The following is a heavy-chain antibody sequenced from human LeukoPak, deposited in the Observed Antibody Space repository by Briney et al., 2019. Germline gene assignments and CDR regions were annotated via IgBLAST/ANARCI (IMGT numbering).Heavy chain of an antibody. CDR1: GYTFTGYY. J-gene: IGHJ4*02. Sequence: VASVKVSCKASGYTFTGYYMHWVRQAPGQGLEWMGWINPNSGGTNYAQKFQGRVTMTRDTSISTAYMELSRLRSDDTAVYYCASSDYYDSSGPDYWGQGTLVTVSS. CDR2: INPNSGGT. D-gene: IGHD3-22*01. V-gene: IGHV1-2*02. CDR3: ASSDYYDSSGPDY.